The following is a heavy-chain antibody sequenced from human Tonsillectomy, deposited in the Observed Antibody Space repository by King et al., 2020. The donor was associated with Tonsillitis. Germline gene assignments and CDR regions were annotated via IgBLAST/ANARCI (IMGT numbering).Heavy chain of an antibody. V-gene: IGHV3-33*01. CDR2: IWYDGSNQ. J-gene: IGHJ4*02. Sequence: VQLVESGGGVVQPGRSLRLSCAASGFTFSNFGMHWVRQAPGKGLEGVAVIWYDGSNQYYSDSVKGRFTISRDNSNNTLYLQMNSLRAEDTAVYYCARQNCSSTSCPFDFWGQGTLVTVSS. D-gene: IGHD2-2*01. CDR1: GFTFSNFG. CDR3: ARQNCSSTSCPFDF.